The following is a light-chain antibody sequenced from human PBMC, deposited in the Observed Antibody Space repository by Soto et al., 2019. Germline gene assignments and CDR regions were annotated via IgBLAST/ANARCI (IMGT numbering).Light chain of an antibody. J-gene: IGKJ5*01. CDR1: QSVNSN. CDR2: GIS. V-gene: IGKV3-15*01. Sequence: EMVMTQSPAILSVSPGESATLSCRASQSVNSNYLAWYQQHPGQPPRLLIYGISTRATGIPARFSGSGSGTEFSLTISSLQSEDFAVYYCQQRSNWPRSITFGQGTRLEIK. CDR3: QQRSNWPRSIT.